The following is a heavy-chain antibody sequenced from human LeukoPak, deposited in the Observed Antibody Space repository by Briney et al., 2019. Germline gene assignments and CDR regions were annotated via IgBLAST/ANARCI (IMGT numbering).Heavy chain of an antibody. CDR2: IYYSGST. J-gene: IGHJ4*02. CDR3: ARAGDSSGYYGGFDY. V-gene: IGHV4-59*01. D-gene: IGHD3-22*01. Sequence: SETLSLTCTVSGGSISSYYWSWIRQPPGKGLEWIGYIYYSGSTNYNPSLKSRVTISVDTSKNQFSLKLSSVTAADTAVYYCARAGDSSGYYGGFDYWAQGTLVTVSS. CDR1: GGSISSYY.